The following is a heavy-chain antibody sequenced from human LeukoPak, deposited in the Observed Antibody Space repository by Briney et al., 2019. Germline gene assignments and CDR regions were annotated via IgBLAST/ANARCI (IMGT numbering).Heavy chain of an antibody. CDR3: ARGGHPEHGGTKGSGSVQWFDP. V-gene: IGHV1-69*05. Sequence: ASVKVSCKASGGTFSSYAISWVRQAPGQGLEWMGGIIPIFGTANYAQKFQGRVTITTDESTSTAYMELSSLRSEDTAVYYCARGGHPEHGGTKGSGSVQWFDPWGQGTLVTVSS. D-gene: IGHD1/OR15-1a*01. CDR1: GGTFSSYA. J-gene: IGHJ5*02. CDR2: IIPIFGTA.